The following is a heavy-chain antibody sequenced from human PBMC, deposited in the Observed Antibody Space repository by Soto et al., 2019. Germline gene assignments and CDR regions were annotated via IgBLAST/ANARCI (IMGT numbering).Heavy chain of an antibody. Sequence: QLQLQESGPGLVKPSGTLSLTCSVSGGSVSSSDYYWGWIRQPPGEGLEWIGIVYYNGITDYNPSLKTLATVSFDTSKNQFSLMLTSVTAADTAVYYCARHHYFGSGKPFDYWGQGTLVTVSS. V-gene: IGHV4-39*01. CDR3: ARHHYFGSGKPFDY. CDR1: GGSVSSSDYY. J-gene: IGHJ4*02. CDR2: VYYNGIT. D-gene: IGHD3-10*01.